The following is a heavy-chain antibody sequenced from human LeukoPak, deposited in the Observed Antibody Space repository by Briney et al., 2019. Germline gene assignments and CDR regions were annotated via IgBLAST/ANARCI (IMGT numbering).Heavy chain of an antibody. CDR1: GYSFTSCW. D-gene: IGHD2-2*02. CDR2: IYPGDSDT. J-gene: IGHJ5*02. V-gene: IGHV5-51*01. Sequence: GESLKISCKGSGYSFTSCWIGWVRQMPGKGLEWMGIIYPGDSDTRYSPSLQGQVTISADKSISTAYLQWSSLKASDTAMYYCARLGGPFVVVPAAINWFDPWGQGTLVTVSS. CDR3: ARLGGPFVVVPAAINWFDP.